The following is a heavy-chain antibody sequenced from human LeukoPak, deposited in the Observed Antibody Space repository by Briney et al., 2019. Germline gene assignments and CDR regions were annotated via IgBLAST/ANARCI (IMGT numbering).Heavy chain of an antibody. CDR1: GGSFSGYY. D-gene: IGHD4-17*01. CDR3: ARHPLRRPTDY. V-gene: IGHV4-34*01. J-gene: IGHJ4*02. Sequence: SETLSLTCAVHGGSFSGYYWSWIRQPPGKGLEWIGEINHSGSTNYNPSLKSRVTISVDTSKNQFSLKLSSVTAADTAVYYCARHPLRRPTDYWGQGTLVTVSS. CDR2: INHSGST.